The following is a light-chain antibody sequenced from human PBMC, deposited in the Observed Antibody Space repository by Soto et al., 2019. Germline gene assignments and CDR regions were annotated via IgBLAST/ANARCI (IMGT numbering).Light chain of an antibody. Sequence: DVQMTQSPSSLSASVGDSVTITCRASQSVFNHLSWFQHRPGKGPKLLIYDASSLHAGVPSRFSGSGYGTDCTLTISTVQTEESAIYYCHQSSSTPLTFGGGTRVELK. V-gene: IGKV1-39*01. J-gene: IGKJ4*01. CDR3: HQSSSTPLT. CDR1: QSVFNH. CDR2: DAS.